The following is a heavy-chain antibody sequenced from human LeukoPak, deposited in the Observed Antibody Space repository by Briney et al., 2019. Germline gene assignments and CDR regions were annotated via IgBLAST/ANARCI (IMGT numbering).Heavy chain of an antibody. D-gene: IGHD3-10*01. CDR1: GFTFSSYW. CDR2: IKQDGSEK. CDR3: ARSDYYGSGSYYRRYYYYMDV. V-gene: IGHV3-7*01. Sequence: GGSPRLSCAASGFTFSSYWMSWVRQAPGKGLEWVANIKQDGSEKYYVDSVKGRFTISRDNAKNSLYLQMNSLRAEDTAVYYCARSDYYGSGSYYRRYYYYMDVWGKGTTVTVSS. J-gene: IGHJ6*03.